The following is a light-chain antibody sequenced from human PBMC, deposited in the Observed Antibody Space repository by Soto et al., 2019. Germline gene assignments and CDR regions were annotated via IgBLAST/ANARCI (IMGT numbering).Light chain of an antibody. CDR2: DVT. Sequence: QSALTQPASVSGSPGQSITISCTGTSSDVGRYNYVSWYQQHPGKAPKLMIYDVTNRPSGVSNRFSGSKSGNTASLTISGLQAEDEADYYCSSDTSSYTDVFGTGTKLTVL. J-gene: IGLJ1*01. CDR1: SSDVGRYNY. CDR3: SSDTSSYTDV. V-gene: IGLV2-14*01.